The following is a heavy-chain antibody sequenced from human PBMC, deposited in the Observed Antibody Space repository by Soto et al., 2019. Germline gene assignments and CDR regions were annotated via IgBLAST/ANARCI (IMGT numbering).Heavy chain of an antibody. CDR1: GGTFSSYG. CDR3: ARPKMSSGYRAYYYYGMDV. Sequence: QVQLVQSGAEVKKPGSSVKVSCKASGGTFSSYGISWVRQAPGQGLEWMGWISAYNGNTNYAQKLQGRVTMTTDTSTSTAYMELRSLRSDDTAVYYCARPKMSSGYRAYYYYGMDVWGQGTTVTVSS. J-gene: IGHJ6*02. V-gene: IGHV1-18*04. CDR2: ISAYNGNT. D-gene: IGHD3-22*01.